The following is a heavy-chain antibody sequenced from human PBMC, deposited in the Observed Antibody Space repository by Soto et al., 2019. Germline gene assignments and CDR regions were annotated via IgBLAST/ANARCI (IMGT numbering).Heavy chain of an antibody. V-gene: IGHV4-59*01. CDR1: GGSISSYY. CDR3: ARVDGKEWELFDY. D-gene: IGHD1-26*01. Sequence: SETLSLTCTVSGGSISSYYWSWIRQPPGKGLEWIGYIYYSGSTNYNPSLKSRVTISVDTSKNQFSLKLGSVTAADTAVYYCARVDGKEWELFDYWGQGTLVTVSS. CDR2: IYYSGST. J-gene: IGHJ4*02.